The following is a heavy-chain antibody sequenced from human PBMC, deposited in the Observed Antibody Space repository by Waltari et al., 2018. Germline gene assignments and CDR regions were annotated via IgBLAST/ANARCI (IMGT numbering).Heavy chain of an antibody. J-gene: IGHJ3*02. D-gene: IGHD3-10*01. CDR2: IYYSGST. V-gene: IGHV4-59*01. CDR1: GGSISSYY. CDR3: AREKLGIYGRPTFTTDAFDI. Sequence: QVQLQESGPGLVKPSETLSLTCTVSGGSISSYYWSWIRQPPGKGLEWIGYIYYSGSTNYNPSLKSRVTISVDTSKNQFSLKLSSVTAADTAVYYCAREKLGIYGRPTFTTDAFDIWGQGTMVTVSS.